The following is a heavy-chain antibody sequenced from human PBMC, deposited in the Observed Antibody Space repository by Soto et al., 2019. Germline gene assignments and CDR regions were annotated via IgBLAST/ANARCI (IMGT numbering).Heavy chain of an antibody. D-gene: IGHD3-10*01. CDR1: GYTFTGYY. V-gene: IGHV1-2*02. CDR2: INPNSGGT. J-gene: IGHJ4*02. Sequence: ASVKVSCKASGYTFTGYYVHWVRQAPGQGLEWMGWINPNSGGTNYAQNFQGRVTMTRDTSISTAYMELGRLRSDDTAVYYCARVERFGELAHYDYWGQGPLVTVYS. CDR3: ARVERFGELAHYDY.